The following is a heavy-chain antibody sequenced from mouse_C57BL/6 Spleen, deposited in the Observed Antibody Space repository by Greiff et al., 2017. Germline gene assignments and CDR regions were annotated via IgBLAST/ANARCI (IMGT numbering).Heavy chain of an antibody. CDR1: GFTFSSYT. CDR2: ISGGGGNT. D-gene: IGHD2-2*01. Sequence: EVMLVESGGGLVKPGGSLKLSCAASGFTFSSYTMSWVRQTPEKRLEWVATISGGGGNTYYPDSVKGRFTISRDNAKNTLYLQMSSLRSEDTALYYCARYGYDGVWFAYWGQGTLVTVSA. J-gene: IGHJ3*01. V-gene: IGHV5-9*01. CDR3: ARYGYDGVWFAY.